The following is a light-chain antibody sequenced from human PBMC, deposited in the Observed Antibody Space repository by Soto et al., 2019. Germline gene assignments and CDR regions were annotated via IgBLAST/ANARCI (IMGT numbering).Light chain of an antibody. J-gene: IGKJ4*01. CDR3: QKCKVAPFT. CDR1: QDIGNF. CDR2: AAS. V-gene: IGKV1-27*01. Sequence: DIQMTQSPSSLSEFVGDRVTITCRASQDIGNFLAWYQQKPGKVPKLLIYAASTLQSGVPSRFSGSGSGTDFTLTISSLQPEDVATYYCQKCKVAPFTFGGGTKVDIK.